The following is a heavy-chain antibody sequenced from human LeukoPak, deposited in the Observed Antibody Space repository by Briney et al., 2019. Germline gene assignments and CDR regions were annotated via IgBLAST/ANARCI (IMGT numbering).Heavy chain of an antibody. V-gene: IGHV4-59*01. J-gene: IGHJ4*02. D-gene: IGHD3-9*01. CDR2: ISDSGST. CDR1: GGSTRIYL. Sequence: SETLSLTCVVPGGSTRIYLCSWIRPLPQQGLEWIGYISDSGSTKYTPSLESRVTTSVDTSKNQFSLKLTSVTAADTAVYYCARGGSNDDLLTGSYYFDFWGQGTLVTVSP. CDR3: ARGGSNDDLLTGSYYFDF.